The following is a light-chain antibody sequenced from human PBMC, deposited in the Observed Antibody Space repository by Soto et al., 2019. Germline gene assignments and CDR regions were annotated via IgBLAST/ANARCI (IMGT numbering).Light chain of an antibody. CDR3: MQALQTPLT. CDR1: QSLVHSDGIAY. Sequence: DVVMTQSPLSLPVTLGQPASISCRSNQSLVHSDGIAYFSWYLQKPGQSPQLLIYLVSNRASGVPERFSGSGSGTDFTLKISRVEAEDVGHYYCMQALQTPLTFGQGTRLEIK. J-gene: IGKJ5*01. CDR2: LVS. V-gene: IGKV2-28*01.